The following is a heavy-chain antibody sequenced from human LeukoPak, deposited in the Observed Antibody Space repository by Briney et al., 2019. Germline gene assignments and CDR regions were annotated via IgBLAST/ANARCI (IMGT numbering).Heavy chain of an antibody. Sequence: PGRSLRLSCAASGFTFNNYDMHWVRQAPGKGLEWVAVITYDAINKYYADSVKGRFTISRENSKNTLSLQMNSLRTEDTAMYYCANSEEDAWSDAFDIWGQGTMVTVSS. D-gene: IGHD2-15*01. J-gene: IGHJ3*02. V-gene: IGHV3-30*18. CDR3: ANSEEDAWSDAFDI. CDR1: GFTFNNYD. CDR2: ITYDAINK.